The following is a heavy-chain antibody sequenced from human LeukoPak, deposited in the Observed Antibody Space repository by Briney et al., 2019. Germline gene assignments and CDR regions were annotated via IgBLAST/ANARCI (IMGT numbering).Heavy chain of an antibody. CDR3: ARASMVKAFDI. J-gene: IGHJ3*02. Sequence: PSETLSLTCTVSGGSISSYYWSWIRQPPGKGLEWIGYIYYSGSTNYNPSLKSRVTISVDTSKNQFSLKLSSVTAADTAVYYCARASMVKAFDIWGQGTMVTVSS. V-gene: IGHV4-59*01. D-gene: IGHD5-18*01. CDR2: IYYSGST. CDR1: GGSISSYY.